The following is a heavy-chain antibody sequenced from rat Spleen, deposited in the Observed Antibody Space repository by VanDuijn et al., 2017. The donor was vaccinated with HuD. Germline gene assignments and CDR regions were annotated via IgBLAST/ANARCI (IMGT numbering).Heavy chain of an antibody. CDR2: ISYDGETT. CDR3: ATVGPDWEFGY. CDR1: GLTFSDYG. D-gene: IGHD5-1*01. V-gene: IGHV5-20*01. J-gene: IGHJ2*01. Sequence: EVQLVESGGGLVQPGRSLKLSCAASGLTFSDYGMAWVRQAPTKGLEWVAYISYDGETTYHRNSVTGRFTISRDNAKSTLYLQMDSLRSEDTATYYCATVGPDWEFGYWGQGVMVTVSS.